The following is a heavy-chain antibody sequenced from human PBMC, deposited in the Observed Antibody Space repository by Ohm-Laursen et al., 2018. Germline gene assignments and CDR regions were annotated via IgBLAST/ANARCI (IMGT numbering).Heavy chain of an antibody. CDR2: ISSSGSII. CDR1: GFTFSDYY. V-gene: IGHV3-11*04. J-gene: IGHJ4*02. Sequence: SLRLSCAASGFTFSDYYMIWIRQAPGKGLEWVSYISSSGSIIYYADSVKGRFTISRDNAKNSVYLQMNSLRAEDTAVYYCARVGREALRLSKAYDYWGQGTLVTVSS. CDR3: ARVGREALRLSKAYDY. D-gene: IGHD5-12*01.